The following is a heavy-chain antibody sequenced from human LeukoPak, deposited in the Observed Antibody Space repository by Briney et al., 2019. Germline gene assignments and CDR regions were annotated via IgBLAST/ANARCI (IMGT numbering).Heavy chain of an antibody. CDR3: SHSGKYDFWSGTF. CDR1: GHTSDDYT. J-gene: IGHJ4*02. D-gene: IGHD3-3*01. V-gene: IGHV3-49*04. CDR2: ITRKSYGGTT. Sequence: GGSLRLSCTASGHTSDDYTVTWVRQAPGKGLEWVGFITRKSYGGTTEYAASVKGRFTISRDDSKSIAYLEMSSLKTGDTGVYYCSHSGKYDFWSGTFWGQGTLVIVSS.